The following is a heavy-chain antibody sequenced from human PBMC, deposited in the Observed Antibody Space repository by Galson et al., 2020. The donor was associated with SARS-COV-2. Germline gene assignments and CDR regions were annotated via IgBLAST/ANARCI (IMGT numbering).Heavy chain of an antibody. CDR3: ARDYYGSGSYFYY. Sequence: GESLKISCAASGFTFSSYSMNWVRQAPGKGLEWVLSISSSSSYIYYADSVKGRFTISRDNAKNSLYLQMNSLRAEDTAVYYCARDYYGSGSYFYYWGQGTLVTVSS. V-gene: IGHV3-21*01. J-gene: IGHJ4*02. CDR2: ISSSSSYI. D-gene: IGHD3-10*01. CDR1: GFTFSSYS.